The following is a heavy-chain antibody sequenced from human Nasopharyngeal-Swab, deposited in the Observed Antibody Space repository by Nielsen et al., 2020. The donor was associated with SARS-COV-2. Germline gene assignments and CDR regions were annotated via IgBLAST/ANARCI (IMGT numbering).Heavy chain of an antibody. CDR3: ARDSFSRVGAAGSSHYYYYGMDV. V-gene: IGHV3-7*01. D-gene: IGHD6-13*01. CDR2: IKQDGSEK. Sequence: GESLKISCAASGFTFSSYWMSWVRQAPGKGLEWVANIKQDGSEKYYVDSVKGRFTISRDNAKNSLYLQMNSLRAEDTAVYYCARDSFSRVGAAGSSHYYYYGMDVWGQGTMVTVSS. CDR1: GFTFSSYW. J-gene: IGHJ6*02.